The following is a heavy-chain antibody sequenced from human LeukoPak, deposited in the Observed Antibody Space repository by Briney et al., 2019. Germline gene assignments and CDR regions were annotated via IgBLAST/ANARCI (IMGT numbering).Heavy chain of an antibody. Sequence: SETLSLTCTVSGGSIGSDYWNWIRQPPGKGLEWIGYIYYSGSPNYNPSLKSRVTISVDTSKNQFSLKLSSVTAADTAMYYCARGFRYGPPDYWGQGTLVTVSS. CDR1: GGSIGSDY. J-gene: IGHJ4*02. D-gene: IGHD3-9*01. V-gene: IGHV4-59*01. CDR3: ARGFRYGPPDY. CDR2: IYYSGSP.